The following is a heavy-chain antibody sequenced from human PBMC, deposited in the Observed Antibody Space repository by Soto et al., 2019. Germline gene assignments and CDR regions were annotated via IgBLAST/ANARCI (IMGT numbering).Heavy chain of an antibody. Sequence: SRGSLRLSCGASGFTLRSYCMIVVRHAPGKGLERDSYNRSKSRTKYYADSVKGRFTSSIENAKNLLYLRMDSLRDEDTAVYYCARDTAMAAGHFDYWGQGTLVTVSS. V-gene: IGHV3-48*02. CDR1: GFTLRSYC. CDR3: ARDTAMAAGHFDY. J-gene: IGHJ4*02. D-gene: IGHD5-18*01. CDR2: NRSKSRTK.